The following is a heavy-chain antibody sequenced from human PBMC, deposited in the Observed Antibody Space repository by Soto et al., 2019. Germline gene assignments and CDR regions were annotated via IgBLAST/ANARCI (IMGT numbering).Heavy chain of an antibody. J-gene: IGHJ2*01. CDR3: ARDRTASGWFGL. V-gene: IGHV3-53*01. CDR2: IYSGGST. D-gene: IGHD6-19*01. CDR1: GFTVSSNY. Sequence: EAQLEESGGGLIQPGGSLRLSCAASGFTVSSNYMSWVRQAPGKGLEWVSVIYSGGSTYYADSVKGRFTISRDNSKNTRYLQMNSLRAEDTAVYYCARDRTASGWFGLWGRGTLVTVSS.